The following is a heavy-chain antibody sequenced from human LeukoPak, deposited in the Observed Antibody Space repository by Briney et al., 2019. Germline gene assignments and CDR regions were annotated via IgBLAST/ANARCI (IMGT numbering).Heavy chain of an antibody. CDR2: ISAYNGNT. CDR3: ARAYGYYDKNWFDP. CDR1: GYTFTSYG. D-gene: IGHD3-22*01. J-gene: IGHJ5*02. Sequence: EASVKVSCKASGYTFTSYGISWVRQAPGQGLEWMGWISAYNGNTNYAQKLQGRVTMTTDTSTSTAYMELRSLRSDDTAVYYCARAYGYYDKNWFDPWGQGTLVTVSS. V-gene: IGHV1-18*01.